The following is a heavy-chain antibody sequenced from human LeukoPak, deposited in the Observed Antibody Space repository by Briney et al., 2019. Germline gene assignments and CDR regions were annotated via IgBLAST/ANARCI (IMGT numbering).Heavy chain of an antibody. CDR1: GYTFTGYY. D-gene: IGHD3-9*01. Sequence: EASVKVSCKASGYTFTGYYMHWVRQAPGQGLEWMGWINPNSGGTNYAQKFQGRVTITADESTSTAYMELSSLRSEDTAVYCASGDYDILTGYPDYWGQGTLVTVSS. CDR3: ASGDYDILTGYPDY. CDR2: INPNSGGT. J-gene: IGHJ4*02. V-gene: IGHV1-2*02.